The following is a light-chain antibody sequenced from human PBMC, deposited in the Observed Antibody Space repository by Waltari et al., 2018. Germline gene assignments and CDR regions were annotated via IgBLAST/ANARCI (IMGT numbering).Light chain of an antibody. V-gene: IGLV2-23*02. CDR3: CSYAGRGTYV. CDR2: EVF. J-gene: IGLJ1*01. Sequence: QSALTQPASVSGTPGQSITISRSGTTSDVGSYDLVSWYQHHPGEAPKLLICEVFKRPPDTSSRFSGAKSGSTASLTISGLQPEDEADYYCCSYAGRGTYVFGSGTKVTVL. CDR1: TSDVGSYDL.